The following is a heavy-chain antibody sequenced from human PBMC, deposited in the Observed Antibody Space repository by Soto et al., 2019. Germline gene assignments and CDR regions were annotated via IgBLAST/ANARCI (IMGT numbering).Heavy chain of an antibody. CDR1: GGSISSDANF. CDR2: ISYTGRT. V-gene: IGHV4-31*03. Sequence: PSETLSLTCTVSGGSISSDANFWSWIRQLPGRGLEWIGYISYTGRTYYTPSLNSRLTISLDTSKNLFSLRLSAVTAAATAVYFCPRASFSSSLSWLDPCGQGTMVTVYS. D-gene: IGHD2-15*01. CDR3: PRASFSSSLSWLDP. J-gene: IGHJ5*02.